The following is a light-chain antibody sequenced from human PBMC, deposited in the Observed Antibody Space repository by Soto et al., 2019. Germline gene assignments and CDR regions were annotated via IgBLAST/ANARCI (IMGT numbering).Light chain of an antibody. CDR1: SSDVGGYNY. V-gene: IGLV2-14*01. CDR2: DVS. J-gene: IGLJ1*01. Sequence: QSALTQPASVSGSPGQWITISCTGTSSDVGGYNYVSWYQQHPGKAPKLMIYDVSNRPSGVSNRFSGSKSVNTASLTISGLQAEDEADYYCSSYTSSSTYVVGTGTQLTVL. CDR3: SSYTSSSTYV.